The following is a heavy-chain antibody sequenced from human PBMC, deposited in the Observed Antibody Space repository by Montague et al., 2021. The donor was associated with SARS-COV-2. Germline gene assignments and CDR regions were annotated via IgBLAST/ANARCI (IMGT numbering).Heavy chain of an antibody. CDR1: GDSVSSNSAP. CDR3: TSGREGNYNVMDV. D-gene: IGHD1-1*01. Sequence: CAISGDSVSSNSAPWNWVRQSPSRGLEWLGRTYYRSKWYNDHAVSVRGRVTINPDTSKNQFSLQLNSVTPEDTAIYYCTSGREGNYNVMDVWGQGTAVTVSS. V-gene: IGHV6-1*01. CDR2: TYYRSKWYN. J-gene: IGHJ6*02.